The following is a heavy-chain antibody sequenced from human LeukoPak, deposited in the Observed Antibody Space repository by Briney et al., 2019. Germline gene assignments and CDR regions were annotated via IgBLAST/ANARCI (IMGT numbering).Heavy chain of an antibody. J-gene: IGHJ5*02. Sequence: SETLSLTCTVSGGSISSSSYYWGWIRQPPGKGLEWIGSIYYSRSTYYNPSLKSRVTISVDTSKNQFSLKLSSVTAADTAVYYCARIKWFGDEWFDPWGQGTLVTVSS. V-gene: IGHV4-39*07. CDR3: ARIKWFGDEWFDP. D-gene: IGHD3-10*01. CDR1: GGSISSSSYY. CDR2: IYYSRST.